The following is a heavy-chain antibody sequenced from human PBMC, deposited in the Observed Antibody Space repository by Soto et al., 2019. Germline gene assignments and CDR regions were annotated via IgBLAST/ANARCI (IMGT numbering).Heavy chain of an antibody. CDR1: DGSISNFY. CDR2: ISSSGNT. J-gene: IGHJ4*02. D-gene: IGHD3-22*01. Sequence: SETLSLPCTVSDGSISNFYWSWIRQPPGKGLEWIGYISSSGNTNDNPSLKSRVSISVDTSKNQFSLNLTSVTAAYTAVYYCARAPMVLTRSYFDSWGQGTPVTVSS. V-gene: IGHV4-59*01. CDR3: ARAPMVLTRSYFDS.